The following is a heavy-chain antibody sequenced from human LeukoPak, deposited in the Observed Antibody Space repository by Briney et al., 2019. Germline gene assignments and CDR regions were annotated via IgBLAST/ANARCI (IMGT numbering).Heavy chain of an antibody. Sequence: PSETLSLTCTVSGGSVSRGGYYWNWIRQHPGKGLEWIGFTSYTEGTYYNPSLMSRITISVDISQNHFSLKMRDVTAADTAVYYCARAPLWFGELLPQGKFDPWGQGILVSVSS. CDR1: GGSVSRGGYY. V-gene: IGHV4-31*03. J-gene: IGHJ5*02. CDR2: TSYTEGT. CDR3: ARAPLWFGELLPQGKFDP. D-gene: IGHD3-10*01.